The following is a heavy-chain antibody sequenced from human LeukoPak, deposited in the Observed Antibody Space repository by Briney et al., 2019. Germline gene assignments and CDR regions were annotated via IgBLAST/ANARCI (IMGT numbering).Heavy chain of an antibody. Sequence: GGSLRLSCAASGFTFSDYAMHWVRQAPGKGLEWVAVIPYDATHQYYADSVKGRFTISRDNSKNTLYLQMNSLRAEDTAVYYCARAPEAGNYYYYYYMDVWGKGTTVTVSS. CDR2: IPYDATHQ. J-gene: IGHJ6*03. D-gene: IGHD6-19*01. V-gene: IGHV3-30-3*01. CDR1: GFTFSDYA. CDR3: ARAPEAGNYYYYYYMDV.